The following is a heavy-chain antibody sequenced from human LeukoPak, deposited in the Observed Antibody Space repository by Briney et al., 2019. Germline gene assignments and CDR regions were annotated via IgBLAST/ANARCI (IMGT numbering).Heavy chain of an antibody. CDR2: ISAYNGNT. V-gene: IGHV1-18*01. CDR1: GYTFTSYG. CDR3: AREVVGQYGFGDSLVGYYYYYMDV. D-gene: IGHD3-10*01. Sequence: GASVKVSCKASGYTFTSYGISWGRQAPGQGLEWMGWISAYNGNTNYAQKLQGRVTMTTDTSTSTAYMELRSLRSDDTAVYYCAREVVGQYGFGDSLVGYYYYYMDVWGKGTTVTVSS. J-gene: IGHJ6*03.